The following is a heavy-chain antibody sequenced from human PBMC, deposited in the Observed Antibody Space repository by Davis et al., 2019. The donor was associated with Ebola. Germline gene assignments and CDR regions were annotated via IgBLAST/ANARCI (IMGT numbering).Heavy chain of an antibody. V-gene: IGHV4-39*07. CDR3: ARAPIAAAGTVWFDP. J-gene: IGHJ5*02. CDR1: GGSISSSSYY. CDR2: IYHSGST. D-gene: IGHD6-13*01. Sequence: PSETLSLTCTVSGGSISSSSYYWGWIRQPPGKGLEWIGSIYHSGSTYYNPSLKSRVTISVDTSKNQFSLKLSSVTAADTAVYYCARAPIAAAGTVWFDPWGQGTLVTVSS.